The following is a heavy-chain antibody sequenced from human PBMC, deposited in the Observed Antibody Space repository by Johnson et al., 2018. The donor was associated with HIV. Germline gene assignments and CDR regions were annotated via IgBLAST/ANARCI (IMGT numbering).Heavy chain of an antibody. Sequence: MLLVESGGGVVQPGRSLRLSCAVSGFTFSSSWMHWVCQAPEKGLEWVADIKCDGSEKYYADSVKGRFTISRDNSKNSLYLQMNSLRVEDTAIYYCARRMVVGYHALDFWGQGTVVSVPS. CDR2: IKCDGSEK. J-gene: IGHJ3*01. V-gene: IGHV3-52*01. CDR1: GFTFSSSW. D-gene: IGHD2-21*01. CDR3: ARRMVVGYHALDF.